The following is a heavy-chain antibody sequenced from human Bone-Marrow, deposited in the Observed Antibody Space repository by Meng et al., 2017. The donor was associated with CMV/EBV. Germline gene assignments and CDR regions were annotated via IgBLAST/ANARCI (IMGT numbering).Heavy chain of an antibody. CDR1: GYTFTCYG. CDR3: ARDAFITGTTYYYGMDV. V-gene: IGHV1-18*01. D-gene: IGHD1-20*01. Sequence: ASVKVSCKASGYTFTCYGISWVRQAPGQGLEWMGWISAYNGNTNYAQKLQGRVTMTTDTSTSTAYMELRSLRSDDTAVYYCARDAFITGTTYYYGMDVWGQGTTVTVSS. CDR2: ISAYNGNT. J-gene: IGHJ6*02.